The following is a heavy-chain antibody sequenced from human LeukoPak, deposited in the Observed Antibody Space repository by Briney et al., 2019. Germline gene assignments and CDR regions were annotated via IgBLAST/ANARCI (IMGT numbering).Heavy chain of an antibody. J-gene: IGHJ4*02. CDR2: IYPGDSDT. Sequence: GESLQISCKGSGYSFTSYWIGWVRQMPGKGLEWMGIIYPGDSDTRYSPSFQGQVTISADKSISTAYLQWSSLRASDTAMYYCALGGPYSSSWFPPLDYWGQGTLVTVSS. D-gene: IGHD6-13*01. CDR3: ALGGPYSSSWFPPLDY. CDR1: GYSFTSYW. V-gene: IGHV5-51*01.